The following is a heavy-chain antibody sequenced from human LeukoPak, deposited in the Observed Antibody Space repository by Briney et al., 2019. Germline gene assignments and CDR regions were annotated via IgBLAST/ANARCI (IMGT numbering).Heavy chain of an antibody. V-gene: IGHV3-30-3*01. CDR2: ISYDGSNK. Sequence: PGGSLRLSCAASGFTFSSYAMHWVRQAPGKGLEWVAVISYDGSNKYYADSVKGRFTISRDNSKNTLYLQMNSLRAEDTAVYYCARDLGLWGRGTLVTVSS. CDR3: ARDLGL. J-gene: IGHJ2*01. CDR1: GFTFSSYA.